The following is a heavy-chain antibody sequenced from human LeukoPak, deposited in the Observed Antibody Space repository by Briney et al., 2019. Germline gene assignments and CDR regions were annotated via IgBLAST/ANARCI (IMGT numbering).Heavy chain of an antibody. D-gene: IGHD3-10*01. CDR1: GFTFSSYG. V-gene: IGHV3-23*01. CDR2: ISGSGGST. CDR3: AKDWFSGLYFDY. J-gene: IGHJ4*02. Sequence: GGSLRLSCAASGFTFSSYGMSWVRQAPGKGLEWVSAISGSGGSTYYADSVKGRFTISRDNSKNTLYLQMNSLRAEDTAVYYCAKDWFSGLYFDYWGQGTLVTVSS.